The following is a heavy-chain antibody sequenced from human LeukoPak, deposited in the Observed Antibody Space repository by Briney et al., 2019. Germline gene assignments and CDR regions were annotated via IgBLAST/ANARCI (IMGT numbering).Heavy chain of an antibody. CDR2: IYYSGST. V-gene: IGHV4-59*08. CDR3: ARLVVRGVISQAWFDP. D-gene: IGHD3-10*01. Sequence: SETLSLTCTVSGGSISSYYWSWIRQPPGKGLEWIGYIYYSGSTNYNPSLRSRVTISVDTSKNQFSLKLSSVTAADTAVYYCARLVVRGVISQAWFDPWGQGTLVTVSS. J-gene: IGHJ5*02. CDR1: GGSISSYY.